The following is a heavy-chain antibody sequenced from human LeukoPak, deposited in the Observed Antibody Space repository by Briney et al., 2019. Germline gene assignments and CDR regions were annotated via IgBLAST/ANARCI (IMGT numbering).Heavy chain of an antibody. Sequence: SETLSLTCTVSGGFISSSTHYWGWIRQPPGKGPEWIGSIYYSGSTYYNPSLKSRVTISVDTSKNHFSLNLTSVTAADTAVYYCARHRGCYGSGSKVDYWGQGSLVTVSS. CDR1: GGFISSSTHY. V-gene: IGHV4-39*01. J-gene: IGHJ4*02. D-gene: IGHD3-10*01. CDR2: IYYSGST. CDR3: ARHRGCYGSGSKVDY.